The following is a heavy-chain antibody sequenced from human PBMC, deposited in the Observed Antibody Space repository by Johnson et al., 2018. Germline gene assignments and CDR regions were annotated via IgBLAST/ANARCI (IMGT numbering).Heavy chain of an antibody. CDR2: ITGDGSIT. D-gene: IGHD3-3*02. Sequence: VQLVETGGGLMEPGGTLRLPCAASGFPFSVYWMHWVRQVPGAGLMWVSHITGDGSITTYADSVKGRFTISRDNAKNILSLQMNSLKTEDTAVYYCTKDPLAHGSNFDSWGQGTLVTVSS. CDR3: TKDPLAHGSNFDS. V-gene: IGHV3-74*02. J-gene: IGHJ4*02. CDR1: GFPFSVYW.